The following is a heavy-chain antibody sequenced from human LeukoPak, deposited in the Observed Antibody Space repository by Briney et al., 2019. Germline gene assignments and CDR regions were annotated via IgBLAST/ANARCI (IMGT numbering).Heavy chain of an antibody. D-gene: IGHD3-16*01. V-gene: IGHV3-74*01. CDR2: SNSDGSSA. Sequence: PGGSLRLSCAASGFTFSSYSMNWVRQAPGKGLVWVSRSNSDGSSAAYADSVKGRFTISRDNAKNTLYLQMNSLRAEDTAVYYCATDGGGYDLRYWGQGTLVTVSS. CDR3: ATDGGGYDLRY. J-gene: IGHJ4*02. CDR1: GFTFSSYS.